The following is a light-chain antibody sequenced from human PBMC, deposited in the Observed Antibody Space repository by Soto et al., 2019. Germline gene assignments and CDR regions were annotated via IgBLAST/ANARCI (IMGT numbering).Light chain of an antibody. CDR1: QSFDSP. Sequence: VVMPQCPATLSVSPGARATXSCRASQSFDSPLAWYQHXPGQAPRLLXYGASSRAQGSPDRFSGSGSVTDFTRTISRREPEDFAVYHGQQYSSSPLTFGGGTKVDIK. J-gene: IGKJ4*01. CDR2: GAS. CDR3: QQYSSSPLT. V-gene: IGKV3-20*01.